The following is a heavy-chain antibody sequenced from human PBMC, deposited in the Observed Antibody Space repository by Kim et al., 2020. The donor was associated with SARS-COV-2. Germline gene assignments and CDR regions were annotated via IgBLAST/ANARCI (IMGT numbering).Heavy chain of an antibody. D-gene: IGHD1-26*01. V-gene: IGHV5-51*01. J-gene: IGHJ3*02. CDR2: IYPGDSDT. CDR1: GYSFTSYW. CDR3: ARRVLEWELLGAFDI. Sequence: GESLKISCKGSGYSFTSYWIGWVRQMPGKGLEWMGIIYPGDSDTRYSPSFQGQVTISADKSISTAYLQWSSLKASDTAMYYCARRVLEWELLGAFDIWGQGTMVTVSS.